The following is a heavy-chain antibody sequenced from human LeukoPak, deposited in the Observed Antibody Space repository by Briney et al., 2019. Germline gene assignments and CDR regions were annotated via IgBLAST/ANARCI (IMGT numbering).Heavy chain of an antibody. V-gene: IGHV1-24*01. CDR3: ATANSSGYSWEYYFDY. D-gene: IGHD3-22*01. J-gene: IGHJ4*02. CDR2: FDPEDGET. CDR1: GYTLTELS. Sequence: ASVKVSCKVSGYTLTELSMHWVRQAPGKGLEWMGGFDPEDGETIYAQKFQGRVTMTEDTSTDTAYMELSSLRSEDTAVYYCATANSSGYSWEYYFDYWGQGTLVTVSS.